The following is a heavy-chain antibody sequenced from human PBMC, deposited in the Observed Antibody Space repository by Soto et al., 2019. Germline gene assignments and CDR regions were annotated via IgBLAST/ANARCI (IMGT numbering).Heavy chain of an antibody. V-gene: IGHV3-30*04. CDR1: GFTFSSYS. CDR3: ARGHYYDSPGAYSYAAY. Sequence: GGSLRLSCAASGFTFSSYSMHWVRQAPGKGLEWVAVISYDGENTYYADSVKGRFTISRDNSKNTLYLYMNSLRAEDTAAYYCARGHYYDSPGAYSYAAYWGQGNVVTVSS. CDR2: ISYDGENT. D-gene: IGHD3-22*01. J-gene: IGHJ4*02.